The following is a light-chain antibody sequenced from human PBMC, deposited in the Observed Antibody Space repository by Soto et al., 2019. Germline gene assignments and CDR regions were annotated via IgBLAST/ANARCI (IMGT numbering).Light chain of an antibody. J-gene: IGKJ5*01. CDR1: QGISSG. V-gene: IGKV1-12*01. CDR3: QQSNSFPIT. CDR2: AAS. Sequence: DIQMTQSPSSVSASVGDRVTITCRASQGISSGLAWYQQKPGKAPKLLIYAASSLQSGVPSRFSGTGSDTDCTLTITSLQPEDFATYYYQQSNSFPITFGQGTRLEIK.